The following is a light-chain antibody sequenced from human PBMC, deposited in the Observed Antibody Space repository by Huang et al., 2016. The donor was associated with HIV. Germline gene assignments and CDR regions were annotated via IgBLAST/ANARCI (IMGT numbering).Light chain of an antibody. CDR3: QQTYSSPFT. Sequence: DIQMTQSPSFVSASVGDRVTITCRASQRIITHLSWYQQKPGKASTLLIYAASNLETGVPSRCSGSGSGTDFTLTISSLQPSDFATYFCQQTYSSPFTFGPGTTVDIK. CDR1: QRIITH. J-gene: IGKJ3*01. CDR2: AAS. V-gene: IGKV1-39*01.